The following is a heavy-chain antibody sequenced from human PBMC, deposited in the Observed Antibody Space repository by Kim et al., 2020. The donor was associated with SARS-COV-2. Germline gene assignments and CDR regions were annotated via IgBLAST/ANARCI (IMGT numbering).Heavy chain of an antibody. J-gene: IGHJ6*02. CDR1: GFTFSSYG. D-gene: IGHD6-6*01. Sequence: GGSLRLSCAASGFTFSSYGMHWVRQAPGKGLEWVAVIWYDGSNKYYADSVKGRFTISRDNSKNTLYLQMNSLRAEDTAVYYCARQLDSGQLTYYYYYGMDIWGQGTTVTVSS. V-gene: IGHV3-33*01. CDR2: IWYDGSNK. CDR3: ARQLDSGQLTYYYYYGMDI.